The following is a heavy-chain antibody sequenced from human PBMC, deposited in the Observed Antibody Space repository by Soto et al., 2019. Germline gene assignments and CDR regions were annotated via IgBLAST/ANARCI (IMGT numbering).Heavy chain of an antibody. D-gene: IGHD3-22*01. CDR2: IYPADSDT. CDR3: ARDRRYYYDSSGYYYGAFDI. J-gene: IGHJ3*02. Sequence: GESLKISCKGSGYSFTSYWVAWVRQMPGKGLEWMGIIYPADSDTRYSPSFQGQVTISADKSITTAYLQWSSLKASDTAMYYCARDRRYYYDSSGYYYGAFDIWGQGTMVT. CDR1: GYSFTSYW. V-gene: IGHV5-51*01.